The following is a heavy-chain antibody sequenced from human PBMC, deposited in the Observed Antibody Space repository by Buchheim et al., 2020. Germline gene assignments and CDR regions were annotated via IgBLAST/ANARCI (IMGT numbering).Heavy chain of an antibody. D-gene: IGHD1-26*01. Sequence: QVQLQQWGAGLLKPSETLSLTCAVYGGSFSGYYWSWIRQPPGKGLEWIGEINHSGSTNYNPSLKRRVTISVDTSKNQFSLKLSSVTAADTAVYYCAGRYSGSYYGLYYYYYGMDVWGQGTT. J-gene: IGHJ6*02. CDR2: INHSGST. CDR1: GGSFSGYY. V-gene: IGHV4-34*01. CDR3: AGRYSGSYYGLYYYYYGMDV.